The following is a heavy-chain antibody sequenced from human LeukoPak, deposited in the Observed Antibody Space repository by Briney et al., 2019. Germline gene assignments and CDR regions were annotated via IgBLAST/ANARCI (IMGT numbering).Heavy chain of an antibody. CDR2: ISGSGGST. CDR3: AKKLAAAGGVDWFDP. D-gene: IGHD6-13*01. CDR1: GFTFSSYA. V-gene: IGHV3-23*01. Sequence: GGSLRLSCAASGFTFSSYAMSWVRQAPGKGLEWVSAISGSGGSTYYADSVKGRFTISRDNSKNTLYLQMNSLRAEDTAVYYCAKKLAAAGGVDWFDPWGQGTLVTVSS. J-gene: IGHJ5*02.